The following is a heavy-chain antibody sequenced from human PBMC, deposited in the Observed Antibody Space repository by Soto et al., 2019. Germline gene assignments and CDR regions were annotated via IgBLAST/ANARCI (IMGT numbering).Heavy chain of an antibody. CDR3: AREKTVGGIRLDN. J-gene: IGHJ4*02. D-gene: IGHD1-26*01. Sequence: QVQLVESGGGVVQPGRSLRLSCAASGFTFTNYPMHWVRQAPGKGLECVAVVSHDGINTYYADSVKGRFTISRDNSKNTLYLQLNSLRTEDTAVFYCAREKTVGGIRLDNWGQGTLVTVSS. CDR1: GFTFTNYP. V-gene: IGHV3-30-3*01. CDR2: VSHDGINT.